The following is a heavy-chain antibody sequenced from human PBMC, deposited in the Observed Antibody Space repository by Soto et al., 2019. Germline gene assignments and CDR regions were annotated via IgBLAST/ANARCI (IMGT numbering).Heavy chain of an antibody. J-gene: IGHJ4*02. CDR2: ISWNSGSI. CDR3: AKDSEPTVTTRIDY. CDR1: GFTFDDYA. D-gene: IGHD4-17*01. Sequence: EVQLVESGGGLVQPGRSLRLSCAASGFTFDDYAMHWVRQAPGKGLEWVSGISWNSGSIGYADSVKGRFTISRDNAKNSLHLRMNSLRAEDAALYYCAKDSEPTVTTRIDYWGQGTLVTVSS. V-gene: IGHV3-9*01.